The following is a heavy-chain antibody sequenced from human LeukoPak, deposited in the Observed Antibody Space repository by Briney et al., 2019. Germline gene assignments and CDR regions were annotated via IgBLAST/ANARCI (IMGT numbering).Heavy chain of an antibody. J-gene: IGHJ6*03. CDR3: ARDRTGQQLISRKEFYYMDV. Sequence: GGSLRLSCAASGFTVSSNYMSWVRQAPGKGLEWVSIIYSGGSTYYADSVKGRFTISRDNYKNTLYLQMNSLRAEDTAVYYCARDRTGQQLISRKEFYYMDVWGKGTTVTISS. CDR2: IYSGGST. CDR1: GFTVSSNY. V-gene: IGHV3-66*01. D-gene: IGHD4-11*01.